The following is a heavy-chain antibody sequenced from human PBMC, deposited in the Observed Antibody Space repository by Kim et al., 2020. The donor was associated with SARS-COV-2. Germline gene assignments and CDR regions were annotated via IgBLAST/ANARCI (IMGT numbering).Heavy chain of an antibody. CDR2: IGAGNGDT. J-gene: IGHJ4*02. CDR1: GYTFTSYT. CDR3: AREGYWGYFDF. V-gene: IGHV1-3*01. D-gene: IGHD7-27*01. Sequence: ASVKVSCRASGYTFTSYTIIWVRQAPGQRLEWLGWIGAGNGDTKYSQQFPDRITITRDTSATTAYMELSSLTSEDTAVYYCAREGYWGYFDFWGQGTPVTVSS.